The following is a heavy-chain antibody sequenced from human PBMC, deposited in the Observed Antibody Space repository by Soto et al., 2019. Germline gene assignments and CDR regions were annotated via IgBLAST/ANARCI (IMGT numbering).Heavy chain of an antibody. CDR3: ARVPETYCSGGSCYSGGIDY. CDR2: ISGSGGST. D-gene: IGHD2-15*01. CDR1: GFTFSSYA. Sequence: EVQLLESGGGLVQPGGSLRLSCAASGFTFSSYAMSWVRQAPGKGLEWVSGISGSGGSTYYADSVKGRFTISRDNSKNTLYLQMNSLRAEDTAVYYCARVPETYCSGGSCYSGGIDYWGQGTLVTVSS. V-gene: IGHV3-23*01. J-gene: IGHJ4*02.